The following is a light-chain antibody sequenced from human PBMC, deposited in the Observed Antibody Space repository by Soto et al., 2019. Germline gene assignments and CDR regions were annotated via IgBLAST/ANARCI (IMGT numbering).Light chain of an antibody. CDR1: SSDVGGYNY. CDR3: SSYNSSRPYV. J-gene: IGLJ1*01. V-gene: IGLV2-14*01. CDR2: EVS. Sequence: QSVLTQPASVSGSPGQSITISCTGTSSDVGGYNYVSWYQQHPGKAPKLMIYEVSNRPSGVSNRFSGSKSGNTASLTISGLQAEDEADYYCSSYNSSRPYVFGNGPQV.